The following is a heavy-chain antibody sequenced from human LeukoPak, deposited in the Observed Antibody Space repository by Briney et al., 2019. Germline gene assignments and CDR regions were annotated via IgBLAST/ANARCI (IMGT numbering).Heavy chain of an antibody. CDR3: ASGGRSEKFDY. CDR1: GFTFSSYG. CDR2: ISYDGSNK. V-gene: IGHV3-30*03. J-gene: IGHJ4*02. D-gene: IGHD3-16*01. Sequence: GGSLRLSCAASGFTFSSYGMHWVRQAPGKGLEWVAVISYDGSNKYYADSVKGRFTISRDNAKNSLYLQMNSLRAEDTAVYYCASGGRSEKFDYWGQGTLVTVSS.